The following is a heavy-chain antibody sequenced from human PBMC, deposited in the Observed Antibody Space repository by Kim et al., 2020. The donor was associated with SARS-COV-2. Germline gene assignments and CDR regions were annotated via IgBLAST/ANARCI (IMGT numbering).Heavy chain of an antibody. CDR3: ARENSMAYGMDV. J-gene: IGHJ6*02. Sequence: HADSGKGRITLSRDNAKNSLYLQMNSLRAEDTAVYYCARENSMAYGMDVWGQGTTVTVSS. D-gene: IGHD3-10*01. V-gene: IGHV3-21*01.